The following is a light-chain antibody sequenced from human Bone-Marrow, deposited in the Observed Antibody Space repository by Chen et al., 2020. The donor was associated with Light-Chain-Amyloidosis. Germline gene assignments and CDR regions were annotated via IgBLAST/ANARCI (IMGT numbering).Light chain of an antibody. CDR2: DAS. Sequence: VLTQSPATLSLSPGERASLFCTASQGIGTYLAWYRQQPGQAPRLLIYDASNRATDIPARFSGSGSGTDFTLTISSLEPEDFAVYYCLQRSDRPPLTFGGGTKVEIK. CDR3: LQRSDRPPLT. J-gene: IGKJ4*01. V-gene: IGKV3-11*01. CDR1: QGIGTY.